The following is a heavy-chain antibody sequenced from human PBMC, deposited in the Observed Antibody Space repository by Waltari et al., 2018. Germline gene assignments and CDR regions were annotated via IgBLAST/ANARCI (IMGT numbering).Heavy chain of an antibody. CDR1: GFTLSSYC. Sequence: QVQLVESGGGVVQPGGSLRLSCAASGFTLSSYCMHWVLQAPGKGLEWVAFIRYDGSNKYYADSVKGRFNISRDNSKNTLYLQMNSLRAEDTAVYYCAKDDMVQGVIGYWGQGTLVTVSS. CDR3: AKDDMVQGVIGY. CDR2: IRYDGSNK. V-gene: IGHV3-30*02. J-gene: IGHJ4*02. D-gene: IGHD3-10*01.